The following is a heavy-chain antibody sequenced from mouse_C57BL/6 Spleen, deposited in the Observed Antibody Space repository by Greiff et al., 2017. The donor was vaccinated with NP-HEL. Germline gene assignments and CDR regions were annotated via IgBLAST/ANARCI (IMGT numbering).Heavy chain of an antibody. V-gene: IGHV5-17*01. CDR3: ARKDYDYDVYFDY. J-gene: IGHJ2*01. Sequence: EVNVVESGGGLVKPGGSLKLSCAASGFTFSDYGMHWVRQAPEKGLEWVAYISSGSSTIYYADTVKGRFTISRDNAKNTLFLQMTSLRSEDTAMYYCARKDYDYDVYFDYWGQGTTLTVSS. D-gene: IGHD2-4*01. CDR2: ISSGSSTI. CDR1: GFTFSDYG.